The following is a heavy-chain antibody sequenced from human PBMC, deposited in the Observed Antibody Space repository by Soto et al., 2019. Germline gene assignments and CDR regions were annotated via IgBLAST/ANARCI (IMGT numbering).Heavy chain of an antibody. CDR1: GYTFTSYY. Sequence: ASVKVSCKASGYTFTSYYMHWVRQAPGQGLEWMGIINPSGGSTSYAQKLQGRVTMTRDPSTSTVYMELSSLRSEDTAVYYCAWTYSDMLPGYSTDAFDIWSQGTMATGS. CDR3: AWTYSDMLPGYSTDAFDI. V-gene: IGHV1-46*03. D-gene: IGHD3-9*01. CDR2: INPSGGST. J-gene: IGHJ3*02.